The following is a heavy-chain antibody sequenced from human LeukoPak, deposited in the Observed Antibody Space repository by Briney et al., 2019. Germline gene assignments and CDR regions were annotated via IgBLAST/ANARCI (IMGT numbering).Heavy chain of an antibody. J-gene: IGHJ4*02. V-gene: IGHV3-72*01. Sequence: GGSLRLSCAASGFTFSDHYMDWVHQAPGKGLEWVGRTRNKANSYTTQYAASVKGRFTISRDDSKNSLYLQMNSLKTEDTAVYYCARGGYSYGLSAEVNTFDYWGQGTLVTVSS. CDR1: GFTFSDHY. CDR3: ARGGYSYGLSAEVNTFDY. D-gene: IGHD5-18*01. CDR2: TRNKANSYTT.